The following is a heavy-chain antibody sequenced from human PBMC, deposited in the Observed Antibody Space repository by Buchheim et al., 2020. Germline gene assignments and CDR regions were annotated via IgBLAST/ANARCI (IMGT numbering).Heavy chain of an antibody. CDR3: AKHLFDS. CDR2: ISDNGGGT. Sequence: EVQVLESGGGLVQPGGSLRLSCAASGFTFSNYAMNWVRQAPGKGLEWVSTISDNGGGTFYGDSVKGRFTISRDNSQNTVYLQMNSLRAEDTAVYYCAKHLFDSWGQGTL. CDR1: GFTFSNYA. V-gene: IGHV3-23*01. J-gene: IGHJ4*02.